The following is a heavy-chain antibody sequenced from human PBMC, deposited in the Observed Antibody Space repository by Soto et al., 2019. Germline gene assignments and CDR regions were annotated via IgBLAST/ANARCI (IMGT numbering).Heavy chain of an antibody. J-gene: IGHJ6*02. CDR1: GGTFSSYA. D-gene: IGHD2-2*01. Sequence: SVKVSCKASGGTFSSYAISWVRQAPGQGLEWMGGIIPIFGTADYAQKFQGRVTITADESTSTAYMELSSLRSEDTAVYYCARHVPAAGYYYGMDVWGQGTTVTVSS. CDR2: IIPIFGTA. V-gene: IGHV1-69*13. CDR3: ARHVPAAGYYYGMDV.